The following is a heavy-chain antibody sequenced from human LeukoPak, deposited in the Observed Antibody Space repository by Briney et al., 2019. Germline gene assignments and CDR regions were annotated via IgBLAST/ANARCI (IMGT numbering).Heavy chain of an antibody. Sequence: GRSLRLSCAASGFTFSSYGVQWVRQAPGKGLEWVAVIWYDGSNKYYAYSVKGRFTISRDNSKNTLYLQMNSLRAEDTAVYYCAKSMVRGDNDAFDIWGQGTMVTVSS. CDR2: IWYDGSNK. D-gene: IGHD3-10*01. CDR1: GFTFSSYG. J-gene: IGHJ3*02. V-gene: IGHV3-33*06. CDR3: AKSMVRGDNDAFDI.